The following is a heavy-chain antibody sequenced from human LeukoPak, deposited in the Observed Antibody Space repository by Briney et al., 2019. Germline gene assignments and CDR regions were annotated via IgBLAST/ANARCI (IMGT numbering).Heavy chain of an antibody. CDR3: ASRAWSSGYFAY. Sequence: GGSLRLSCAASGFTVSSNYMSWVRQAPGKGLEWVSVIYSGGSTYYADSVKGRFTISRDNSKNTLYLQMNSLRAEDTAVYYRASRAWSSGYFAYWGQGTLVTVSS. J-gene: IGHJ4*02. CDR1: GFTVSSNY. V-gene: IGHV3-66*01. D-gene: IGHD3-22*01. CDR2: IYSGGST.